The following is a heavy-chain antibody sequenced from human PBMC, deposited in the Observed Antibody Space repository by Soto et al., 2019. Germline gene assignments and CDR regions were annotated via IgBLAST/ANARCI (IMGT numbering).Heavy chain of an antibody. V-gene: IGHV1-18*01. CDR1: GYIFNNFG. D-gene: IGHD2-15*01. J-gene: IGHJ4*02. Sequence: QVQLVQSGAEVQKPGASVKVSCKTSGYIFNNFGITCVRQAPGLGLEWLGWIYSKAGTINFEHKFQGRVTMNTDTSTSTDYMELSSLTFANSAVYFCARDIAFDIDYWGQGTLVTVS. CDR3: ARDIAFDIDY. CDR2: IYSKAGTI.